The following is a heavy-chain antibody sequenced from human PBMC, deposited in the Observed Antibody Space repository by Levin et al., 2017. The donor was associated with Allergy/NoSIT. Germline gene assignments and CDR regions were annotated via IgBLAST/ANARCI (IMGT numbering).Heavy chain of an antibody. CDR3: ATGGFWAFDY. CDR1: GFTFSSYG. V-gene: IGHV3-30*03. D-gene: IGHD1-14*01. CDR2: ISYDGSNK. J-gene: IGHJ4*02. Sequence: GGSLRLSCAASGFTFSSYGMHWVRQAPGKGLEWVAVISYDGSNKYYADSVKGRFTISRDNSKNTLYLQMNSLRAEDTAVYYCATGGFWAFDYWGQGTLVTVSS.